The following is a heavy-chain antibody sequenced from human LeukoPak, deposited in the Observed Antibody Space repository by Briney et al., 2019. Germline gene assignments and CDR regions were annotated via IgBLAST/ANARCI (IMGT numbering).Heavy chain of an antibody. J-gene: IGHJ4*02. CDR2: ISSSSSYI. CDR3: ARVPFFGSGGYDY. D-gene: IGHD2-15*01. Sequence: GVSLRLSCAASGFTFSSYSMNGVRQAPGQGLEGVSSISSSSSYIYYADSVKGRFTISRDNAKNSLYLQMNSLRAEDTAVYYCARVPFFGSGGYDYWGQGTLVTVSS. CDR1: GFTFSSYS. V-gene: IGHV3-21*01.